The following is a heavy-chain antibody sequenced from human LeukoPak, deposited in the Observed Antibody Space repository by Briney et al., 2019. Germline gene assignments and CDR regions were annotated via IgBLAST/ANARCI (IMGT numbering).Heavy chain of an antibody. V-gene: IGHV3-48*03. CDR2: ISSGGDKI. Sequence: RSGGSLRLSCAAAGFTSSRYGMNPVRQAPGKGLEGISYISSGGDKIQYADSVKGRFTISRDNANKSLYLQMNSLRAEDTAVYFGAREYQWEKRPYSGQATLATVSS. D-gene: IGHD1-26*01. J-gene: IGHJ4*02. CDR3: AREYQWEKRPY. CDR1: GFTSSRYG.